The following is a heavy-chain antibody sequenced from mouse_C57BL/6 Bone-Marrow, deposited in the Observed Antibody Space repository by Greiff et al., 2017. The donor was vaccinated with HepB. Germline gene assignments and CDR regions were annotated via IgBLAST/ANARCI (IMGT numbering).Heavy chain of an antibody. D-gene: IGHD2-1*01. CDR3: TRNYGNPAWFAY. CDR1: GFTFSDAW. CDR2: IRNKANNHAT. Sequence: EVKLMESGGGLVQPGGSMKLSCAASGFTFSDAWMDWVRQSPEKGLEWVAEIRNKANNHATYYAESVKGRFTISRDDSKSSVYLQMNSLRAEDTGIYYCTRNYGNPAWFAYWGQGTLVTVSA. V-gene: IGHV6-6*01. J-gene: IGHJ3*01.